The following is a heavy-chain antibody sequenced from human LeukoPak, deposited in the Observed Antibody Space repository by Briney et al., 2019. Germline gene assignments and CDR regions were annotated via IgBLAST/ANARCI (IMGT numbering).Heavy chain of an antibody. CDR3: AREEPEKTTASSLHNPPAWGAFDI. CDR2: ISYDGSNK. CDR1: GFTFSTYA. Sequence: PGGSLRLSCAASGFTFSTYAMSWVRQAPGKGLEWVAVISYDGSNKYYADSVKGRFTISRDNSKNTLYLQMNSLRAEDTAVYYCAREEPEKTTASSLHNPPAWGAFDIWGQGTMVTVSS. D-gene: IGHD1-14*01. J-gene: IGHJ3*02. V-gene: IGHV3-30*04.